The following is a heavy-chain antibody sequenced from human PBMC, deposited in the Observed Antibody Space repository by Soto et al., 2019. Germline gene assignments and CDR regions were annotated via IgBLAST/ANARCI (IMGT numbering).Heavy chain of an antibody. CDR2: IYYSGST. D-gene: IGHD6-13*01. V-gene: IGHV4-39*01. J-gene: IGHJ6*02. CDR1: GGSISSSSYY. Sequence: SETLSLTCTVSGGSISSSSYYWGWIRQPPGKGLEWIGSIYYSGSTYYNPSLKSRVTISVDTSKNQFSLKLSSVTAADTAVYYCARSEGNIGIIAAAVLGMDVWGQGTTVTVSS. CDR3: ARSEGNIGIIAAAVLGMDV.